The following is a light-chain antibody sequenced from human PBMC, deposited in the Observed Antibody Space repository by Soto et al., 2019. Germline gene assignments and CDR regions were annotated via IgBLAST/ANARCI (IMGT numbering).Light chain of an antibody. CDR2: DVR. Sequence: QSALTQPASVSGSPGQSITISCTGTSSDVGAYNYVSWYQQYPGKAPRLMIYDVRNRPSGVSNRFSGSKSGNTASLTISGLQAEDEADYYCSSYTSITTYVFGGGTKVTVL. V-gene: IGLV2-14*01. J-gene: IGLJ1*01. CDR1: SSDVGAYNY. CDR3: SSYTSITTYV.